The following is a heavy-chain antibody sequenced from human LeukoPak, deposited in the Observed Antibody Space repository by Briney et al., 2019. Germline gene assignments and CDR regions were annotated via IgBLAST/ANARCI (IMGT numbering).Heavy chain of an antibody. Sequence: SETLSLTCTVSGYFITNDYYWGWIRQPPGKGLEWVGSNYCNRSTYYNSSLKGRVTRSVDTSKNQFSLKLRCVTAADTAVYYCARHGPTYGDLIYYFDYWGQGTLVTASS. CDR3: ARHGPTYGDLIYYFDY. J-gene: IGHJ4*02. D-gene: IGHD4-17*01. CDR2: NYCNRST. V-gene: IGHV4-38-2*02. CDR1: GYFITNDYY.